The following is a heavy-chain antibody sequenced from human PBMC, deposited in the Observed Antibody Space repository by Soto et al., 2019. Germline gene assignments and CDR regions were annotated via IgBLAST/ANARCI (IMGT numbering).Heavy chain of an antibody. CDR2: IIPIFGTA. CDR1: GGTFSSYA. D-gene: IGHD3-22*01. J-gene: IGHJ6*02. CDR3: ARAGSSGYYTPYYYYGMDV. Sequence: GASVKVSCKASGGTFSSYAISWVRQAPGQGLEWMGGIIPIFGTANNGQKFQGRVTITADESTSTAYMELSSLRSEDTAVYYCARAGSSGYYTPYYYYGMDVWGQGTTVTSP. V-gene: IGHV1-69*13.